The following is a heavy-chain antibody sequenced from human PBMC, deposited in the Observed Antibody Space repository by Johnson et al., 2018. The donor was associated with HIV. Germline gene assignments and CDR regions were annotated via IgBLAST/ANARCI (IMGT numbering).Heavy chain of an antibody. J-gene: IGHJ3*02. CDR1: GFTFSSYW. CDR2: IKQDGSEK. CDR3: ARDSRSIQLWSPWAFDI. Sequence: VQLVESGGGLVQPGGSLRLSCAASGFTFSSYWMSWVRQAPGKGLEWVANIKQDGSEKYYVDSVKGRFTISRDNAKNSLYLQMNSLRAEDTAVDYCARDSRSIQLWSPWAFDIWGQGKMVTVSS. D-gene: IGHD5-18*01. V-gene: IGHV3-7*01.